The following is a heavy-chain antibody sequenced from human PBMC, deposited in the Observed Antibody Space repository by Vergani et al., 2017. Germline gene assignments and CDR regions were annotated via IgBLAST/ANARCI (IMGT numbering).Heavy chain of an antibody. CDR1: GFTFSSYA. D-gene: IGHD6-13*01. V-gene: IGHV3-30-3*01. Sequence: QVQLVESGGGVVQPGRSLRLSCAASGFTFSSYAMHWVRQAPGKGLEWGAVISYDGSNKYYADSVKGRFTISRDNSKNTLYLQMNSLRAEDTAVYYCARAEQLVLDYWGQGTLVTVSS. J-gene: IGHJ4*02. CDR2: ISYDGSNK. CDR3: ARAEQLVLDY.